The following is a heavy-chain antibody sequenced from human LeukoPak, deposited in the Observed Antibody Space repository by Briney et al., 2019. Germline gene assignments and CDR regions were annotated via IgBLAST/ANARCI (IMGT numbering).Heavy chain of an antibody. J-gene: IGHJ4*02. CDR2: ISGSGGST. CDR3: ARDQTYIGYSYGHTAY. CDR1: GFTFSSYT. Sequence: GGSLRLSCAVSGFTFSSYTMSWVRQAPGKALEWVSAISGSGGSTYYADSVKGRFTISRDNPKNTMFLQMNSLRAEDTAVYYCARDQTYIGYSYGHTAYWGQGTLVTVSS. D-gene: IGHD5-18*01. V-gene: IGHV3-23*01.